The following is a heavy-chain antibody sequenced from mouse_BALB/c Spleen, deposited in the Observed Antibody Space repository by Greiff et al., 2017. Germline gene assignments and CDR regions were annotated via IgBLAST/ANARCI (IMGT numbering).Heavy chain of an antibody. V-gene: IGHV5-12-2*01. J-gene: IGHJ2*01. D-gene: IGHD2-3*01. CDR3: ASLYLRYFDY. CDR1: GFTFSSYT. CDR2: ISNGGGST. Sequence: EVQRVESGGGLVQPGGSLKLSCAASGFTFSSYTMSWVRQTPEKRLEWVAYISNGGGSTYYPDTVKGRFTISRDNAKNTLYLQMSSLKSEDTAMYYCASLYLRYFDYWGQGTTLTVSS.